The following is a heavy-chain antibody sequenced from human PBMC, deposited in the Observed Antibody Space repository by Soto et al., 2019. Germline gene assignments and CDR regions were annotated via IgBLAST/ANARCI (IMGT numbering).Heavy chain of an antibody. J-gene: IGHJ4*02. Sequence: ASVKVSCKSSGYDFTNYGITWVRQAPGQGLDWVGWIRVYNGDTKYAQKFQGRVTLTTDTSTTTAYMELRSLRSDDTAVYYCARGERSPNYWGQGTLVTVSS. CDR2: IRVYNGDT. V-gene: IGHV1-18*01. CDR3: ARGERSPNY. D-gene: IGHD1-26*01. CDR1: GYDFTNYG.